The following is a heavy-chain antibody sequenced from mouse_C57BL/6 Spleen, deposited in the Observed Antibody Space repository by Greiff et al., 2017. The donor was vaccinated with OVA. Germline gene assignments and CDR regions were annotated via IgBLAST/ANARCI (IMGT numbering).Heavy chain of an antibody. V-gene: IGHV1-55*01. Sequence: VQLQQPGAELVKPGASVKMSCKASGYTFTSYWITWVKQRPGQGLEWIGDIYPGSGSTNYNEKFKSKATLTVDTSSSTAYMQLRSLTSEDSAVDYCARYDYQYYYAMDYWGQGTSVTVSS. CDR1: GYTFTSYW. CDR2: IYPGSGST. D-gene: IGHD2-4*01. J-gene: IGHJ4*01. CDR3: ARYDYQYYYAMDY.